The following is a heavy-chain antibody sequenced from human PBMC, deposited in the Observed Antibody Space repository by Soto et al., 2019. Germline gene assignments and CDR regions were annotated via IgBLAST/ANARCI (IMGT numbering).Heavy chain of an antibody. CDR3: ARSTPRLGYCGSTSCFRFDP. Sequence: QVQLQESGPGLVKPSQTLSLTCTVSGGSISSGGYYWSWIRQRPGQGLEWIGYIYYTGGTYYNPSLKSRLTISADTSKDQFSLKLTSVTAADTAVYYCARSTPRLGYCGSTSCFRFDPWGQGTLVTVSS. CDR1: GGSISSGGYY. D-gene: IGHD2-2*01. V-gene: IGHV4-31*03. CDR2: IYYTGGT. J-gene: IGHJ5*02.